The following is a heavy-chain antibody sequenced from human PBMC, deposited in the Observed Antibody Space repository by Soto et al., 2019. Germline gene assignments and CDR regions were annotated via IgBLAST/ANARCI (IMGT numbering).Heavy chain of an antibody. Sequence: QVQLVESGGGVVQPGRSLRLSCAASGFTFNLFTFYWVRQAPGRGLVWVAVVSHVDYNKYYADSVRGRFTISRDNSKTMLYLQMNSLRADDTALYYCARGNMDVWGQGTTVTVSS. CDR3: ARGNMDV. V-gene: IGHV3-30-3*01. J-gene: IGHJ6*02. CDR2: VSHVDYNK. CDR1: GFTFNLFT. D-gene: IGHD1-1*01.